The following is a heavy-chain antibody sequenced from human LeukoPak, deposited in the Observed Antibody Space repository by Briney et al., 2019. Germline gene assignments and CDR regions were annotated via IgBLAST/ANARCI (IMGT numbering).Heavy chain of an antibody. CDR1: GFTFSSYS. CDR3: ARDLVVPAALNNYFDY. Sequence: PGGSLRLSCAASGFTFSSYSMNWVRQAPGKGLEWVSYISSSSSTIYYADSVKGRFTISRDNAKNSLFLQMNSLRAEDTAVYYCARDLVVPAALNNYFDYWGQGTLVTVSS. V-gene: IGHV3-48*01. CDR2: ISSSSSTI. J-gene: IGHJ4*02. D-gene: IGHD2-2*01.